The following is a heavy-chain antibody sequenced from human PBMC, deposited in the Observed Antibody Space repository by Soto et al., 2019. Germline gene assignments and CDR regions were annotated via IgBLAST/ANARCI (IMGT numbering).Heavy chain of an antibody. CDR1: GFTVSSFG. Sequence: GSLRLSCSGSGFTVSSFGMHWVRQAPGKGLEHVSTLSSNGMGTDYADSVKGRFTFSRDTSKITLYLQMSSRRTEDTAVYYCVKDMGQAAVGIRYPYGLDVWGLGTTVTVSS. V-gene: IGHV3-64D*06. CDR3: VKDMGQAAVGIRYPYGLDV. CDR2: LSSNGMGT. J-gene: IGHJ6*02. D-gene: IGHD6-13*01.